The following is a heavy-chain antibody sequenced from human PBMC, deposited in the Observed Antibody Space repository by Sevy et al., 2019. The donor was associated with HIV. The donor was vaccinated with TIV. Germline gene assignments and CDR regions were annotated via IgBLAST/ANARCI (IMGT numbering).Heavy chain of an antibody. V-gene: IGHV3-53*01. D-gene: IGHD3-3*01. CDR1: GFTFSRSY. Sequence: GGSLRLSCAASGFTFSRSYMTWVRQPPGKGLEWVSVIYSGGSTYYADSVKGRFTISRDNSKNTLYLQMNNLRADDTAVYYCARGRGVFGAVAINWFDPWGQGALVTVSS. CDR2: IYSGGST. CDR3: ARGRGVFGAVAINWFDP. J-gene: IGHJ5*02.